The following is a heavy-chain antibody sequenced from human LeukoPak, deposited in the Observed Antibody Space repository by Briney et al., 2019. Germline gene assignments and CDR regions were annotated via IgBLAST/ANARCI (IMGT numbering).Heavy chain of an antibody. CDR2: IYYSGST. Sequence: SETLSLTCTVSGGSISSYYWSWIRQPPGKGLEWIGYIYYSGSTNYNPSLKSRVTISLDTPRNQFSLKLTSVTAADTAVYYCAKSNGYGLVDIWGQGTMVTVSS. V-gene: IGHV4-59*12. J-gene: IGHJ3*02. CDR1: GGSISSYY. CDR3: AKSNGYGLVDI. D-gene: IGHD3-10*01.